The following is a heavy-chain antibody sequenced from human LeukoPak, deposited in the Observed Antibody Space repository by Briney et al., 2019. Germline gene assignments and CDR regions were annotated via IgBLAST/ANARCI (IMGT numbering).Heavy chain of an antibody. J-gene: IGHJ4*02. Sequence: ASVKVSCKASGYTFTSYGISWVRQAPGQGLEWMGIINPSGGSTSYAQKFQGRVTMTRDMSTSTVYMELSSLRSEDTAVYYCARERIAAAGLLEYYFDYWGQGTLVTVSS. CDR3: ARERIAAAGLLEYYFDY. D-gene: IGHD6-13*01. V-gene: IGHV1-46*01. CDR2: INPSGGST. CDR1: GYTFTSYG.